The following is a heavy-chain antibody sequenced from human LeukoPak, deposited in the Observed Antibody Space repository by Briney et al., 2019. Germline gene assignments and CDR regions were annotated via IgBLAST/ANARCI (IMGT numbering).Heavy chain of an antibody. J-gene: IGHJ4*02. CDR3: ASANLRSPFDY. CDR1: GGSISSGGYS. D-gene: IGHD3-10*01. CDR2: IYHSGST. V-gene: IGHV4-30-2*01. Sequence: SQTLSLTCAVSGGSISSGGYSWSWIPQPPGKGLEWIGYIYHSGSTYYNPSLKSRVTISVDRSKNQFSLKLSSVTAADTAVYYCASANLRSPFDYWGQGTLVTVSS.